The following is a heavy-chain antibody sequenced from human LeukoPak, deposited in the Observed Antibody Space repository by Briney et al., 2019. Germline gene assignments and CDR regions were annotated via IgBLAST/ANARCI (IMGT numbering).Heavy chain of an antibody. V-gene: IGHV3-9*01. CDR1: GFKFDDYA. Sequence: PGGSLRLSCGGSGFKFDDYAMHWVRQAPGKGLEWVSGISWNSLSITYVDSVEGRFTISRDDSKNTLYLQMNSLRAEDTAVYYCAREIVATIWEVFDYWGQGTLVTVSS. CDR3: AREIVATIWEVFDY. J-gene: IGHJ4*02. CDR2: ISWNSLSI. D-gene: IGHD5-12*01.